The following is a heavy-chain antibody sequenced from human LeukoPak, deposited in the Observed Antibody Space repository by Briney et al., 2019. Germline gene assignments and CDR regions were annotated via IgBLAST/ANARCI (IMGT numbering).Heavy chain of an antibody. CDR3: ARVIRFSGYYDSSGYGFDY. V-gene: IGHV1-2*02. CDR1: GYTFTGYC. CDR2: INPNSGGT. D-gene: IGHD3-22*01. J-gene: IGHJ4*02. Sequence: ASVKVSCKASGYTFTGYCMHWVRQAPGQGLEWMGWINPNSGGTNYAQKFQGRVTMTRDTSISTAYMELSRLGSDDTAVYYCARVIRFSGYYDSSGYGFDYWGQGTLVTVSS.